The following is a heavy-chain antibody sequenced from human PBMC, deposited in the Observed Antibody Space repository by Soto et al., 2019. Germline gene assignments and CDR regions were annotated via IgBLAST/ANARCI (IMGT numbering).Heavy chain of an antibody. CDR3: ARDSAESGSYPLAYYGMDV. Sequence: QVQLVESGGGVVQPGRSLRLSCAASGFTFSRYGIHWVRQAPGKGLEWVAAISYDGTNKYYADSVKGRFAISRDDSKNTRHLQMNTLRPEDTAVYYGARDSAESGSYPLAYYGMDVWGQGTTVTVSS. J-gene: IGHJ6*02. V-gene: IGHV3-30*03. CDR2: ISYDGTNK. CDR1: GFTFSRYG. D-gene: IGHD1-26*01.